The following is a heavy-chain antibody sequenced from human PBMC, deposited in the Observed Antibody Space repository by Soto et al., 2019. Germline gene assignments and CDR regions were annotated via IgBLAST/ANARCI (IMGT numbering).Heavy chain of an antibody. J-gene: IGHJ4*02. CDR2: IWYDGSNE. Sequence: GGSLRLSCAASGFTFSSYGMHWVRQAPGKGLEWVAVIWYDGSNEYYADSVKGRFTISRDNSKNMLYLQMNSLRAEDTAVYYCARSSEYYYDSSGSPGGYWGQGTLVTVSS. V-gene: IGHV3-33*01. CDR3: ARSSEYYYDSSGSPGGY. D-gene: IGHD3-22*01. CDR1: GFTFSSYG.